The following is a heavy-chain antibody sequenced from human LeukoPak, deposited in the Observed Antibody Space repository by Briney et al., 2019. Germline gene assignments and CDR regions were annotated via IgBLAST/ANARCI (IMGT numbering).Heavy chain of an antibody. V-gene: IGHV4-30-4*01. Sequence: SETLSLTCTVSGGSISSGDYYWSWIRQPPGKGLEWIGFIYYSGSTYYNPSLKSRVTISVDTPKNQFSLKLSSVTAADTAVYYCASHQYYDTHGGDYWGQGTRVPVSS. CDR3: ASHQYYDTHGGDY. J-gene: IGHJ4*02. CDR1: GGSISSGDYY. D-gene: IGHD3-22*01. CDR2: IYYSGST.